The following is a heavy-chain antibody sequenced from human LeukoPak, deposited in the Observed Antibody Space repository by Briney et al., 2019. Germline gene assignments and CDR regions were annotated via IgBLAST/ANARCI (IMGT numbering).Heavy chain of an antibody. J-gene: IGHJ4*02. V-gene: IGHV1-18*01. CDR2: ISAYNGNT. CDR1: GGTFSNYV. CDR3: LREGKGYYFDY. Sequence: ASVKVSCKASGGTFSNYVISWVRQARGQGLEWMGWISAYNGNTNYALKLQGRVTMTTDTSTSTAYMELRSLRSDDTAVYYCLREGKGYYFDYWGQGTLVTVSP.